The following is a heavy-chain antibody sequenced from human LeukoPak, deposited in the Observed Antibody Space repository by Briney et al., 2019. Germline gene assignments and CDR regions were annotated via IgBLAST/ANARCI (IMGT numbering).Heavy chain of an antibody. CDR1: GFTYSSYA. Sequence: PGGSLRLSCAASGFTYSSYAMSWVRQAPGKGLEWVSAISGSGGSTYYADSVKGRFTISRDNSKNTLYLQMNSLRAEDTAVYYCAKAGAYCGGDCTQGYYYYGMDVWGQGTMVTVSS. J-gene: IGHJ6*02. CDR3: AKAGAYCGGDCTQGYYYYGMDV. CDR2: ISGSGGST. V-gene: IGHV3-23*01. D-gene: IGHD2-21*02.